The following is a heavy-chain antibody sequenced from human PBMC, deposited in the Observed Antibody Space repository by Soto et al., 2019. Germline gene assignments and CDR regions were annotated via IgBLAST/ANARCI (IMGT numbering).Heavy chain of an antibody. D-gene: IGHD3-22*01. V-gene: IGHV4-30-4*01. J-gene: IGHJ4*02. CDR1: GGSISGGDYY. CDR3: ARDVVVYDSSGYRAY. CDR2: IYYSENT. Sequence: ASETLSLTCTVSGGSISGGDYYWSWIRQPPGKGLEWIGYIYYSENTFYNPSLKSRVTISVDTSKNQLSLKLTSVTAADTAVYYCARDVVVYDSSGYRAYWGQGILVTVSS.